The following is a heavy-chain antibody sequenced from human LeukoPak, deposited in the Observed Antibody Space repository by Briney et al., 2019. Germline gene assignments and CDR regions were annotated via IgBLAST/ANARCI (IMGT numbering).Heavy chain of an antibody. CDR1: EDSVSSSRYC. Sequence: SETLSLTCTVSEDSVSSSRYCWAWIRQPPGKGLEWFGYIYHGSATYNPSLESRVALSMDTSKNHYSLKMTTVTAADTAVYYCAREGGRQWLVSGALDSWGQGTLVTVSS. D-gene: IGHD6-19*01. J-gene: IGHJ5*01. CDR2: IYHGSA. CDR3: AREGGRQWLVSGALDS. V-gene: IGHV4-61*03.